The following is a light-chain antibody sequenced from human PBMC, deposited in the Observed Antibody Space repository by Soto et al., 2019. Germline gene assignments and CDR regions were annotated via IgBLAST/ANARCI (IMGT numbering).Light chain of an antibody. CDR2: EGS. CDR3: CSYGDSMAV. J-gene: IGLJ2*01. Sequence: QSALTQPASVSGSPGQTLTISCTGTSSDVGYYDLVSWYQHHPGKAPKLIIFEGSKRPSGVSNRFSGSKSGNTASLTISGLQAEDEADYYCCSYGDSMAVFGGGTKLTVL. CDR1: SSDVGYYDL. V-gene: IGLV2-23*01.